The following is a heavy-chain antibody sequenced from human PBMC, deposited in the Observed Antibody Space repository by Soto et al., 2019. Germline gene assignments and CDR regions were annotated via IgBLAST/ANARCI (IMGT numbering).Heavy chain of an antibody. V-gene: IGHV3-21*01. Sequence: EVQLVESGGGLVKPGGSLRLSCAASGFTFSSYSMNWVRQAPGKGLEWVSSISSSSSYIYYADSVKGRFTISRDNAKNSMYLQMNSLRAEDTAVYCCARDAVVRYFDTDHYYYYRDVWGKGTTVTVSS. CDR2: ISSSSSYI. D-gene: IGHD3-9*01. CDR3: ARDAVVRYFDTDHYYYYRDV. CDR1: GFTFSSYS. J-gene: IGHJ6*03.